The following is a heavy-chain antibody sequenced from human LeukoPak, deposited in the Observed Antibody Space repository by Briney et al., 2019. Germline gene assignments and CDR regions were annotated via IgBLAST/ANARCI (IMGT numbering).Heavy chain of an antibody. CDR2: ISYDGSNK. J-gene: IGHJ4*02. Sequence: GGSLRLSCAASGFTFSRYAMHWVRQAPGQGLEWVAVISYDGSNKYYADSVKGRFTISRDSSKNTLYLQMNSLRAEDTAVYYCATHYDPSGYHYINCRGQGSLVTVSS. D-gene: IGHD3-22*01. CDR3: ATHYDPSGYHYINC. CDR1: GFTFSRYA. V-gene: IGHV3-30-3*01.